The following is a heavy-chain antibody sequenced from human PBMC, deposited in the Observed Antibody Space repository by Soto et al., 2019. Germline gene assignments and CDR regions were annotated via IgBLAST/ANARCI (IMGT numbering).Heavy chain of an antibody. J-gene: IGHJ5*02. CDR1: GYTFTSYG. D-gene: IGHD2-2*01. CDR3: ARDLGYCSSTRCYPGVNWFDP. Sequence: ASVKGSCKASGYTFTSYGISWVRQAPGQGLEWMGWISAYNGNTNYAQKLQGRVTMTTDTSTSTAYMELRSLRSDDTAVYYCARDLGYCSSTRCYPGVNWFDPSGQGHLVTVSS. V-gene: IGHV1-18*04. CDR2: ISAYNGNT.